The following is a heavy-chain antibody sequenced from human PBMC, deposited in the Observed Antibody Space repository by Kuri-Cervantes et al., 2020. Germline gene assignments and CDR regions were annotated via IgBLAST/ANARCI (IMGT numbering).Heavy chain of an antibody. CDR1: GFTFSKAW. D-gene: IGHD2/OR15-2a*01. V-gene: IGHV3-15*05. CDR3: ATTYSTSP. J-gene: IGHJ4*02. Sequence: LSLTCEASGFTFSKAWMSWVRQAPGKGLQWVGRFRSKADGGTTDYAAPVKGRFTISRDDSKNTVYLQMKSLKPEDTAVYYCATTYSTSPWGQGTLVTVSS. CDR2: FRSKADGGTT.